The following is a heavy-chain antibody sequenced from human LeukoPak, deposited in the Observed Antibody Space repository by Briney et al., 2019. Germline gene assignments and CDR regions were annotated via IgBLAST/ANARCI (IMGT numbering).Heavy chain of an antibody. CDR2: ISAYNGNT. CDR3: ATSKYSYGPSDY. V-gene: IGHV1-18*01. Sequence: ASVKVSCKASGYTFTSYDINWVRQATGQGLEWMGWISAYNGNTNYAQKLQGRVTMTTDTSTSTAYMELRSLRSDDTAVYYCATSKYSYGPSDYWGQGTLVTVSS. J-gene: IGHJ4*02. CDR1: GYTFTSYD. D-gene: IGHD5-18*01.